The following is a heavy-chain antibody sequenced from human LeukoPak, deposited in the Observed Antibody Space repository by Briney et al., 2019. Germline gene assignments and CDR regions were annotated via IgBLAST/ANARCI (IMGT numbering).Heavy chain of an antibody. CDR3: ARAVYVGVVTATLMDV. CDR1: GGSISSYY. Sequence: SETLSLTCTVSGGSISSYYWSWIRQPPGKGLEWIGYIYYSGSTNCDPSLKSRVTISVDTSKNQFSLKLSSVTAADTAVYYCARAVYVGVVTATLMDVWGKGTTVTVSS. CDR2: IYYSGST. V-gene: IGHV4-59*01. J-gene: IGHJ6*03. D-gene: IGHD2-21*02.